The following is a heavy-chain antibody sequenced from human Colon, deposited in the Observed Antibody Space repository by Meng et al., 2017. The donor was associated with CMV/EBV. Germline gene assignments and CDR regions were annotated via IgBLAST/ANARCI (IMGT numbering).Heavy chain of an antibody. CDR3: AKDRPYFYYGSGSYLGGNWFDP. CDR1: GFTFSSFA. CDR2: IRGSDDKT. V-gene: IGHV3-23*01. Sequence: GGSLRLSCEASGFTFSSFAMSWVRQAPGKGLEWVSTIRGSDDKTYYADSVKGRFTISRDNSKNTLYLQMNSLRAEDTAVYYCAKDRPYFYYGSGSYLGGNWFDPWGQGTLVTVSS. D-gene: IGHD3-10*01. J-gene: IGHJ5*02.